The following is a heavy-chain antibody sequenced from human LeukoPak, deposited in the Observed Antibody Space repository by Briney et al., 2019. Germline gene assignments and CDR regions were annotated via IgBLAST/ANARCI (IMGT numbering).Heavy chain of an antibody. Sequence: ASVKVSCKASGYTFTSYDINWVRQATGQGPEWMGWMNPNSGNTGYAQKFQGRVTITRNTSISTAYMELSSLRSEDTAVYYCARDVDYDSSGYYGSFDYWGQGTLVTVSS. CDR3: ARDVDYDSSGYYGSFDY. CDR2: MNPNSGNT. J-gene: IGHJ4*02. V-gene: IGHV1-8*03. CDR1: GYTFTSYD. D-gene: IGHD3-22*01.